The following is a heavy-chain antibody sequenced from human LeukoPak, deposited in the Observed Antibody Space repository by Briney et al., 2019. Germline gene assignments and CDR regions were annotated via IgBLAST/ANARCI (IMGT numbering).Heavy chain of an antibody. J-gene: IGHJ6*02. V-gene: IGHV1-69*04. CDR2: INPILAIP. CDR1: GGTFSAYT. CDR3: ARDREYADYGSDAMDV. D-gene: IGHD4-17*01. Sequence: SVKVSCKASGGTFSAYTFSWVRQAPGQGLEWMGRINPILAIPTYAQKFQGRVILTADRSTSTAYMELSSLRSDDTAVYYCARDREYADYGSDAMDVWGQGTTVTVSS.